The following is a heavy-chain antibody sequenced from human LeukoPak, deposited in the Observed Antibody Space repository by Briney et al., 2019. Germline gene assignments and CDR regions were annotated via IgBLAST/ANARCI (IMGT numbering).Heavy chain of an antibody. CDR2: ISGSGGST. Sequence: PGGSLRLSCAASGFTFSSYAMSWVRQAPGKGLEWVSAISGSGGSTYCADSVKGLFTLYRDNSKNTLYLQMNSMRAEDTAVYYCAKDLGALFDYWGQGTLVTVSS. CDR1: GFTFSSYA. J-gene: IGHJ4*02. CDR3: AKDLGALFDY. V-gene: IGHV3-23*01. D-gene: IGHD3-16*01.